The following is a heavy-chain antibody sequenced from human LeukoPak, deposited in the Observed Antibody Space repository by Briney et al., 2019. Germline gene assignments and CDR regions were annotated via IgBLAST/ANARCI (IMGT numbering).Heavy chain of an antibody. D-gene: IGHD6-19*01. J-gene: IGHJ5*02. Sequence: GGSLRLSCAASGFTFSSNYMSWVRQAPGKGLEWVSVIYSGGSTYYADSVKGRFTISKDNAKDSLYLQMNSLRAEDTAVYYCARHCYGWGFDAWGQGTLVTVSS. CDR1: GFTFSSNY. V-gene: IGHV3-53*01. CDR3: ARHCYGWGFDA. CDR2: IYSGGST.